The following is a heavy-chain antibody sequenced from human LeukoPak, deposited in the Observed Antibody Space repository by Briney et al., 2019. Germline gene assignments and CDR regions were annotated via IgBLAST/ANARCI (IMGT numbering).Heavy chain of an antibody. J-gene: IGHJ4*02. V-gene: IGHV3-48*03. D-gene: IGHD3-10*02. CDR3: ASARPTVRGVTTRHEY. CDR2: ISSSGSTI. CDR1: GFTFSSYE. Sequence: GGSLRLSCAASGFTFSSYEMNWVRQAPGEGLEWVSYISSSGSTIYYADSVKGRFTISRDNAKNSLYLQMNSLRAEDTAVYYCASARPTVRGVTTRHEYWGEGTLVTVSS.